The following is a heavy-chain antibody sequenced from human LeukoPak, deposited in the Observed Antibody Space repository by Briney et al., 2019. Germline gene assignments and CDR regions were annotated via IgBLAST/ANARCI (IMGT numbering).Heavy chain of an antibody. J-gene: IGHJ4*02. CDR2: IYYSGST. D-gene: IGHD6-19*01. Sequence: SETLSLTCTVSGGSISSYYWSWIRQPPGKGLEWIGFIYYSGSTNYNPSLESRVTISVDTSKNQFSLKLSSVTAADTAVYYCARAEQWLGLDYWGQGTLVTVS. V-gene: IGHV4-59*01. CDR3: ARAEQWLGLDY. CDR1: GGSISSYY.